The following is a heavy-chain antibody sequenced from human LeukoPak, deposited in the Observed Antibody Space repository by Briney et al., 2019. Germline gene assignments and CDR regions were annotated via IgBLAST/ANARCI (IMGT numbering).Heavy chain of an antibody. CDR3: ARVNPQTQKFDY. V-gene: IGHV4-59*01. CDR2: IYYSGST. Sequence: SQTLSLTCAVSGGSIGSYYWSWIRQPPGKGLEWIGYIYYSGSTNYNPSLKSRVTISVDTSKNQFSLKLSSVTAADTAVYYCARVNPQTQKFDYWGQGTLVTVSS. J-gene: IGHJ4*02. CDR1: GGSIGSYY.